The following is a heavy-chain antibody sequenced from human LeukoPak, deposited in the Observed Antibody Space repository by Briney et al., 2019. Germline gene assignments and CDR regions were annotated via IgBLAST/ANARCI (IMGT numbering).Heavy chain of an antibody. Sequence: GGSLRLSCAASGFTFSNAWMSWVRQAPGKGLEWVGRIKSKTDGGTTDYAATVKGRFTISRDDSKNTLYLQMNSLKTEDTAVYYCTTDRDSSGWFLWGQGTLVTVSS. D-gene: IGHD6-19*01. J-gene: IGHJ4*02. CDR2: IKSKTDGGTT. V-gene: IGHV3-15*01. CDR3: TTDRDSSGWFL. CDR1: GFTFSNAW.